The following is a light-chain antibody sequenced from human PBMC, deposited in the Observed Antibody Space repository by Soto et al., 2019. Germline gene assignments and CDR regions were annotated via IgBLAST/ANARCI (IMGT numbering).Light chain of an antibody. Sequence: PGERATLSCRASQSVSSFLAWYQQKPGQAPRLLIYDASNRATGIPARFSGSGSGTDFTLTISSLEPEDFAVYYCQQRSNWPPEITFGQGTRLEIK. CDR1: QSVSSF. CDR2: DAS. V-gene: IGKV3-11*01. J-gene: IGKJ5*01. CDR3: QQRSNWPPEIT.